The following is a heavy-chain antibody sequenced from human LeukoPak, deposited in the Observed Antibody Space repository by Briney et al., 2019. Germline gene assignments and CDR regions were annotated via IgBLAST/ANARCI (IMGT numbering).Heavy chain of an antibody. CDR3: VPSGYYSNDAFDI. CDR2: IYYSGST. D-gene: IGHD3-22*01. CDR1: GGSISSSSYY. V-gene: IGHV4-39*07. J-gene: IGHJ3*02. Sequence: SETLSLTCTVSGGSISSSSYYWGWIRQPPGKGLEWIGSIYYSGSTYYNPSLKSRVTISVDKSKNQFSLKLSSVTAADTAVYYCVPSGYYSNDAFDIWGQGTMVTVSS.